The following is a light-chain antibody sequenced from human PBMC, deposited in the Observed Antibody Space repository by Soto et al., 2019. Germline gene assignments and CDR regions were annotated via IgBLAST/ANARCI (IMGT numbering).Light chain of an antibody. V-gene: IGKV3-15*01. CDR2: GAS. J-gene: IGKJ1*01. CDR3: KQYNNWPPWT. Sequence: EIVMTQSPATLSVSPGERATLSCRASQSVSSNLAWYQQKPGQAPRLLIYGASTRATGIPARFSGSGSGTEFPLTISSLQSEDLAVYYCKQYNNWPPWTFGQGTKVEIK. CDR1: QSVSSN.